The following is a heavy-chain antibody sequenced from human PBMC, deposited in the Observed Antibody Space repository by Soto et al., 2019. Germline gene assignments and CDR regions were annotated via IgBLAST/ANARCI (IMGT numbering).Heavy chain of an antibody. CDR2: SGGSGIPT. Sequence: VVSLRRSCAASGFIFSNYAMTWDRQAPGKGLEWVSASGGSGIPTFYSDSVKCRFTTSRDTSKNTVFLKMDSLRADDTAVYYCAKDVERPEYWGPGILVTVSS. CDR3: AKDVERPEY. J-gene: IGHJ4*02. CDR1: GFIFSNYA. V-gene: IGHV3-23*01.